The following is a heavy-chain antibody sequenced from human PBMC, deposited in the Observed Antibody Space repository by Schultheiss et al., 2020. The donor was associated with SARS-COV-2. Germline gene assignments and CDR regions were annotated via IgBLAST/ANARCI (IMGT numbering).Heavy chain of an antibody. D-gene: IGHD3-10*01. J-gene: IGHJ6*02. CDR2: IYHSGST. CDR1: GGSISSSNW. V-gene: IGHV4-4*02. Sequence: GSLRLSCAVSGGSISSSNWWSWVRQPPGKGLEWIGEIYHSGSTNYNPSLKSRVTISVDKSKNQFSLKLSSVTAADTAVYYCARHRGDYYYYYGMDVWGQGTTVTVSS. CDR3: ARHRGDYYYYYGMDV.